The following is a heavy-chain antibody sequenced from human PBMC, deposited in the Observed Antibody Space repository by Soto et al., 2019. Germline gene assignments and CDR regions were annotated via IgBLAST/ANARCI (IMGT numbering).Heavy chain of an antibody. J-gene: IGHJ3*02. V-gene: IGHV3-23*01. CDR3: AKDGRRYHRVHAFDI. CDR2: ISGSGGST. CDR1: GFTFISYA. D-gene: IGHD1-20*01. Sequence: EVQLLEYGGGLVQPGGSLRLSCAASGFTFISYAMSWVRQAPGKGLEWVSAISGSGGSTYYADSVKGRFTISRDNYKNTLYLQMNSLRAEDTAVYYCAKDGRRYHRVHAFDIWVQGTMVTVSS.